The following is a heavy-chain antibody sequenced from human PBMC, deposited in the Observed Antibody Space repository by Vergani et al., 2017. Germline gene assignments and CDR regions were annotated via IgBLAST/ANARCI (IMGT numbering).Heavy chain of an antibody. CDR2: IYYSGST. CDR3: ARHISETAVFGNLFDP. J-gene: IGHJ5*02. CDR1: GGSISSSSYY. D-gene: IGHD3-3*01. Sequence: QLQLQESGPGLVKPSEPLSLTCTVSGGSISSSSYYWGWIRQPPGKGLEWIGSIYYSGSTYYNPSLKSRVTISVDTSKNQFSLKLSSVTAADTAVYYCARHISETAVFGNLFDPWGQGTLVTVSS. V-gene: IGHV4-39*01.